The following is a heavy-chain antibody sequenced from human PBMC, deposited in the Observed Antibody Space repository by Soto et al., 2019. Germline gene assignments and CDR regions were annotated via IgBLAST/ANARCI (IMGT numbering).Heavy chain of an antibody. Sequence: PSETLSLTCTVSGGSISSYYWSWIRQPPGKGLEWIGYIYYSGSTNYNPSLKSRVTISVDTSKNQFSLKLSSVTAADTAVYYCARDRSYYYGSGEYYYYYYGMDVWGQGTLVTVSS. D-gene: IGHD3-10*01. CDR3: ARDRSYYYGSGEYYYYYYGMDV. CDR2: IYYSGST. J-gene: IGHJ6*02. CDR1: GGSISSYY. V-gene: IGHV4-59*01.